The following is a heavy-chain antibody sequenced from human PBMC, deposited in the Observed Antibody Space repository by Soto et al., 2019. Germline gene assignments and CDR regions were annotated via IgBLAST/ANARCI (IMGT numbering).Heavy chain of an antibody. V-gene: IGHV1-3*01. D-gene: IGHD5-18*01. CDR3: ARDGIQLWSGHLDY. CDR2: VNAGNGNT. Sequence: ASVKVSCKASGYTFTSYAMHWVRQAPGQRLEWMGWVNAGNGNTKYSQKFQGRVTITRDTSASTAYMELSSLRSEDTAVYYCARDGIQLWSGHLDYWGQGTLVTVSS. CDR1: GYTFTSYA. J-gene: IGHJ4*02.